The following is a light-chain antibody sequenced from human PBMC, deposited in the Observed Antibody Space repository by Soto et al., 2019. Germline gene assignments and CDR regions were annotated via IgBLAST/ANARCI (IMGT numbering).Light chain of an antibody. J-gene: IGKJ1*01. Sequence: DLQMTQSPSSLSASLGDSVTIXXRASQGIGDRLAWFQQKPGKVPQLLXXFASTLGSGVPSRFSGSGSGTDFTLTISSLEPEDFAVYYCQQRSNWPPKWTFGQGTKVDIK. V-gene: IGKV1-12*01. CDR1: QGIGDR. CDR3: QQRSNWPPKWT. CDR2: FAS.